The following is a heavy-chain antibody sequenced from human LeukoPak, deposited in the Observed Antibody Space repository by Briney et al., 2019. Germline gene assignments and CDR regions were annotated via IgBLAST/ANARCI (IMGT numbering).Heavy chain of an antibody. V-gene: IGHV3-21*01. J-gene: IGHJ6*02. CDR1: EFTFTSYT. Sequence: GGSLRLSCAASEFTFTSYTMNWVRQAPGKGLEWVSSISSSSSYIYYADSVKGRFTISRDNAKNSLYLQMNSLRAEDTAVYYCARVPGYYDSSGYPTSDYYGMDVWGQGTTVTVSS. CDR3: ARVPGYYDSSGYPTSDYYGMDV. CDR2: ISSSSSYI. D-gene: IGHD3-22*01.